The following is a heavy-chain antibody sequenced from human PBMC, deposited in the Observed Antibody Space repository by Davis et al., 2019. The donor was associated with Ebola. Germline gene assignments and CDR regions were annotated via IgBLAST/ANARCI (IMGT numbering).Heavy chain of an antibody. Sequence: ASVKVSCKASGYTFISYGISWVRQAPGQGLEWMGWISPYNGNTNYAQKLQGRVTMTTDTSTSTAYMELSSLRSEDTAVYYCAREPIAVAGYYFDYWGQGTLVTVSS. D-gene: IGHD6-19*01. J-gene: IGHJ4*02. CDR1: GYTFISYG. CDR2: ISPYNGNT. CDR3: AREPIAVAGYYFDY. V-gene: IGHV1-18*01.